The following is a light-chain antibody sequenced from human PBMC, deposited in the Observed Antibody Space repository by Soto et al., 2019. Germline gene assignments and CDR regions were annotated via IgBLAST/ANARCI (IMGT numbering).Light chain of an antibody. CDR3: MSYIASTSTHWV. J-gene: IGLJ3*02. CDR1: SIDVGHPYNY. CDR2: GVS. Sequence: QSALTQPASVSGSHGQSITISCTGTSIDVGHPYNYVSWYQQYPGKAPKLLILGVSNRPSGISGRFSGSKSGNTASLTISGLQPEDEADYYCMSYIASTSTHWVLGGGTKVTVL. V-gene: IGLV2-14*03.